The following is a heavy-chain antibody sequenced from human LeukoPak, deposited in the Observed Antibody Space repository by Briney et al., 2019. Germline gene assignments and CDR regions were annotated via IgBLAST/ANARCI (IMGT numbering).Heavy chain of an antibody. J-gene: IGHJ4*02. CDR3: ARGDYYDSSGYPVSFDS. V-gene: IGHV4-38-2*02. D-gene: IGHD3-22*01. CDR2: IYGDGRT. CDR1: GFSISSGYF. Sequence: SETLSLTCTVSGFSISSGYFWGWIRQPPGKGLEWIATIYGDGRTYHNPSLDSRVTISVDTTRNHFSLKLTSVTAADTAVYYCARGDYYDSSGYPVSFDSWGQGTLVTVSS.